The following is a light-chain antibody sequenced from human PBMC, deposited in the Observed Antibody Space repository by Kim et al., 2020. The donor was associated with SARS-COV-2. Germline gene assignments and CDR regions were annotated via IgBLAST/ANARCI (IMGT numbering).Light chain of an antibody. V-gene: IGKV3-11*01. J-gene: IGKJ4*01. CDR2: DAS. Sequence: LSPGERATLSSRASQSVSSYLAWYQQKPGQAPRLLIYDASNRATGIPARFSGSGSGTDFTLTISSLEPEDFAVYYCQQRSNWPPLTFGGGTKLEI. CDR1: QSVSSY. CDR3: QQRSNWPPLT.